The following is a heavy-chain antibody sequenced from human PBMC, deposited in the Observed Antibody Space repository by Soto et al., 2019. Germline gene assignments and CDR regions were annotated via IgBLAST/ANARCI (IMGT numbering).Heavy chain of an antibody. J-gene: IGHJ4*02. CDR2: THNSGNT. D-gene: IGHD3-10*01. CDR1: GDASRRGGYF. CDR3: ARVRAWPLFEF. V-gene: IGHV4-31*03. Sequence: QVQLRESGPGLVKPAQTLSLTCTVSGDASRRGGYFWSWIRQHPGEGMEWIGYTHNSGNTYYNASLKSRGFISVDKSKSQVSLRLTSVTAADTAVDYCARVRAWPLFEFWGPGILVTVSP.